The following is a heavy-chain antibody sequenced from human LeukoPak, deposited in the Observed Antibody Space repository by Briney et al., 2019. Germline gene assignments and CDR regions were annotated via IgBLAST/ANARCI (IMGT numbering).Heavy chain of an antibody. D-gene: IGHD3-9*01. Sequence: ASVKVSCKASGYTFTSYDIHWVRQATGQGLEWMGWMNPNSGKTGYAQKLQGRVTMTTDTSTSTAYMELRSLRSDDTAVYYCARSSFYYDILTGYFVSPGAFDIWGQGTMVTVSS. CDR1: GYTFTSYD. CDR3: ARSSFYYDILTGYFVSPGAFDI. V-gene: IGHV1-8*01. J-gene: IGHJ3*02. CDR2: MNPNSGKT.